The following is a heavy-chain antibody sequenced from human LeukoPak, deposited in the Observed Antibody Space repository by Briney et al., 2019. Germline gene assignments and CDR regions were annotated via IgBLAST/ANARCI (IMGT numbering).Heavy chain of an antibody. CDR3: ARIRAGEYSSSWYWFDP. CDR1: GFSLSTSGMC. CDR2: IDWDDDK. Sequence: SGPTLVNPTQTLTLTCTFSGFSLSTSGMCVSWIRQPPGKALEWLALIDWDDDKYYSTSLKTRLTISKDTSKNQVVLTMTNMDPVDTATYYCARIRAGEYSSSWYWFDPWGQGTLVTVSS. D-gene: IGHD6-13*01. J-gene: IGHJ5*02. V-gene: IGHV2-70*01.